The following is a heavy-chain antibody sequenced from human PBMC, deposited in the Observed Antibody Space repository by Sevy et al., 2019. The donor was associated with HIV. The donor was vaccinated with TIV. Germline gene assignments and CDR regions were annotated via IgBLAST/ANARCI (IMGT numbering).Heavy chain of an antibody. D-gene: IGHD3-22*01. J-gene: IGHJ4*02. CDR1: GFTFNTYA. CDR3: AKEGPGYNYDSSGSFDY. V-gene: IGHV3-23*01. Sequence: GGSLRLSCAASGFTFNTYAMSWVRQAPGKGLEWVSAISGSAFNIYYADSVKGRLTISRDNSKNTLYLQMNSLRAEDTAVYYCAKEGPGYNYDSSGSFDYWGQGSLVTVSS. CDR2: ISGSAFNI.